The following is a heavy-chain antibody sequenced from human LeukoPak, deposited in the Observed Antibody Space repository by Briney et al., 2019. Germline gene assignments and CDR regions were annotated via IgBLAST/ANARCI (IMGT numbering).Heavy chain of an antibody. V-gene: IGHV3-66*01. Sequence: GGSLRLSCAASGFTVSTNYMSWVRQAPGKGLEWVSVIYSGDTTFYADSVRGKFTISRDNSKNTLYLQMNSLRAEDTAVYYCASVLRSSSGYYFDYWGQGTLVTVSS. D-gene: IGHD3-10*01. CDR3: ASVLRSSSGYYFDY. CDR1: GFTVSTNY. CDR2: IYSGDTT. J-gene: IGHJ4*02.